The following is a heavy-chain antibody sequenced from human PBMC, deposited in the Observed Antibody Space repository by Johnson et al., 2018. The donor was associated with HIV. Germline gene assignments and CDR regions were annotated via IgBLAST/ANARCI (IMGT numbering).Heavy chain of an antibody. CDR2: IPYDGSNK. CDR3: ARDRRIQLWSQTGGAAYDI. Sequence: QVQLVESGGGVVQPGRSLRLSCAASGFTFSSHHMHWVRQAPGKGLEWVAVIPYDGSNKYYADSVTGQFTISRDNSKNTLYLQMNSLRGDDTGVYYCARDRRIQLWSQTGGAAYDIWGQGTMVTVSS. J-gene: IGHJ3*02. D-gene: IGHD5-18*01. V-gene: IGHV3-30*04. CDR1: GFTFSSHH.